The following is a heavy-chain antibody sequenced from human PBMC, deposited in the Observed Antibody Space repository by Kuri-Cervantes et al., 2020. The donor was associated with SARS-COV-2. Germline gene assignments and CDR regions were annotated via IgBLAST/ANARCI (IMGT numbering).Heavy chain of an antibody. CDR1: GFTFSSYS. CDR2: ISSSSSYI. Sequence: ETLSLTCAASGFTFSSYSMNWVRQAPGKGLEWVSSISSSSSYIYYADSVKGRFTISRDNAKNSLYLQMNCLRAEDTAVYYCARGGSSWYDFDYWGQGTLVTVSS. V-gene: IGHV3-21*01. CDR3: ARGGSSWYDFDY. J-gene: IGHJ4*02. D-gene: IGHD6-13*01.